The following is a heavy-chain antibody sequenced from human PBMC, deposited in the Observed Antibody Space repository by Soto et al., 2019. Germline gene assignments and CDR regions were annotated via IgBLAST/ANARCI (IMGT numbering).Heavy chain of an antibody. D-gene: IGHD3-3*01. J-gene: IGHJ3*02. CDR2: IYYSGST. Sequence: SETLSLTCTVSGGSISSYYWSWIRQPPGKGLERIGDIYYSGSTNYNPSHKSRVTISVDTSKNQFSLKLSTVTAADTTVYYSASHRTYYDFWSGYGDAFDIWGQGTMVTVSS. CDR1: GGSISSYY. V-gene: IGHV4-59*08. CDR3: ASHRTYYDFWSGYGDAFDI.